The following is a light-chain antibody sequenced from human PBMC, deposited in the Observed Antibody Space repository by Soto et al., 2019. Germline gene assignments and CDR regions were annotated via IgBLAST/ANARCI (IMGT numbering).Light chain of an antibody. Sequence: VLTHPHSVSGSPGQSLTISSTGTSSDVGGYNYVSWYQQYPGKVPKLMIYDVTKRPSGVPDRFSGSKSGNTASLTISGLQAEDEADYYCCSHAGSYTYVFGTGTKVTVL. CDR1: SSDVGGYNY. V-gene: IGLV2-11*01. J-gene: IGLJ1*01. CDR3: CSHAGSYTYV. CDR2: DVT.